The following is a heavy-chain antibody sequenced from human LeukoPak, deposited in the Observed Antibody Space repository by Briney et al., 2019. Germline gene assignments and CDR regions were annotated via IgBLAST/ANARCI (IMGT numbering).Heavy chain of an antibody. J-gene: IGHJ4*02. V-gene: IGHV4-39*01. D-gene: IGHD1-26*01. Sequence: SETLSLTCTVSGGSISSSSYYWGWIRQPPGKGLEWIGSIYYSGSTYYNPSLKSRVTISVDTSKNQFSLKLSSVTAADTAVYYCARLSVGATHYFDYWGQGTLVTVSS. CDR1: GGSISSSSYY. CDR3: ARLSVGATHYFDY. CDR2: IYYSGST.